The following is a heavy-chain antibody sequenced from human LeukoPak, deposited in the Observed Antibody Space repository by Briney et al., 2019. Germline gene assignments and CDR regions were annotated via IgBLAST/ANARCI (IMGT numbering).Heavy chain of an antibody. CDR1: GFRVSSNH. V-gene: IGHV3-66*01. J-gene: IGHJ3*02. D-gene: IGHD1-26*01. Sequence: PGGSLRLSCAASGFRVSSNHMSWVRQAPGKGLEWGSVSYSGGSAYYSDSVKGRFTISRDRSKNTVYLQMNSLRVEDTAVYYCARDSPVGASSFDIWGQGTMVSVSS. CDR2: SYSGGSA. CDR3: ARDSPVGASSFDI.